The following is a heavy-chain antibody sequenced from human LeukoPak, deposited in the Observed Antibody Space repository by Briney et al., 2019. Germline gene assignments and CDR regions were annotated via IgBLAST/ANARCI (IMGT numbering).Heavy chain of an antibody. CDR3: AMGMIVGIWDN. Sequence: PSETLSLTCTVSGGSISSYYWSWIRQPPGKGLEWIGYIYTSGSTNYNPSLKSRVTISVDTSKNQFSLKLSSVTAADTAVYYCAMGMIVGIWDNWGQGTLVTVSS. CDR2: IYTSGST. V-gene: IGHV4-4*09. CDR1: GGSISSYY. D-gene: IGHD3-22*01. J-gene: IGHJ4*02.